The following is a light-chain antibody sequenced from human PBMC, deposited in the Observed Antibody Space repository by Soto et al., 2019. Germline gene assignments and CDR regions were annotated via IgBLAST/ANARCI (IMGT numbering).Light chain of an antibody. V-gene: IGLV2-14*01. CDR2: EVT. CDR3: SSYSSTSLYV. Sequence: QSALTQPASVSGSPGQSITISCTGTSSDVGRNDYVSWYQQYPGKAPKLMIYEVTNRPSWVSDRFSGSKSGNTASLTISGLQAEDEADYYCSSYSSTSLYVFGSGTKVTVL. J-gene: IGLJ1*01. CDR1: SSDVGRNDY.